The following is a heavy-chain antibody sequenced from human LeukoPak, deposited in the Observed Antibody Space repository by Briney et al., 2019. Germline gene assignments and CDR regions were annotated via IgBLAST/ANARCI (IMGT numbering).Heavy chain of an antibody. CDR3: AKAPGPHYDFWSGYGGAFDY. CDR2: ISWNSGSI. J-gene: IGHJ4*02. Sequence: GGSLRLSCAASGFTFDDYAMHWVRQAPGKGLEWVSGISWNSGSIGYADSVKGRFTISRDNAKNSLYLQMNSLRAEDMALYYCAKAPGPHYDFWSGYGGAFDYWGQGTLVTVSS. CDR1: GFTFDDYA. V-gene: IGHV3-9*03. D-gene: IGHD3-3*01.